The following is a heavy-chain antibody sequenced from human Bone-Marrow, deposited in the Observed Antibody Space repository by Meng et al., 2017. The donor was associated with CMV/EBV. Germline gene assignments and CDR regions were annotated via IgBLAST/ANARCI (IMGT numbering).Heavy chain of an antibody. J-gene: IGHJ5*02. V-gene: IGHV4-34*01. CDR3: ATAWGLGWFDP. D-gene: IGHD3-16*01. CDR1: GGSFSGYY. CDR2: INHSGST. Sequence: GSLRLTCAVYGGSFSGYYWSWIRQPPGKGLEWIGEINHSGSTNYNPSLKSRVTVAVDTSKNQFSLKLSSVTAADTAVYYCATAWGLGWFDPWGQGTLVNVAS.